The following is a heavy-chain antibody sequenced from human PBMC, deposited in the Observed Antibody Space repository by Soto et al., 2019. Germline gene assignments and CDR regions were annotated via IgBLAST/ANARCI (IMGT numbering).Heavy chain of an antibody. D-gene: IGHD2-21*01. Sequence: GGSLRLSCAASGFTFSSYGMHWVRQAPGKGLEWVAVISYDGSNKYYADSVKGRFTISRDNSKNTLYLQMNSLRAEDTAVYYCAKDVGVPYYFDYWGQGTLVTVS. CDR2: ISYDGSNK. CDR1: GFTFSSYG. J-gene: IGHJ4*02. V-gene: IGHV3-30*18. CDR3: AKDVGVPYYFDY.